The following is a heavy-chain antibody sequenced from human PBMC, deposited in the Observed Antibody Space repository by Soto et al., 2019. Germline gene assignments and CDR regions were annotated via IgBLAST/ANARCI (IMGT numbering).Heavy chain of an antibody. V-gene: IGHV3-30*18. CDR1: GFTFSSYG. Sequence: GGSLRLSCAASGFTFSSYGMHWVRQAPGKGLEWVAVISYDGSNKYYADSVKGRFTISRDNSKNTLYLQMNSLRAEDTAVYYCAKGLGSCSSTSCYYYYGMDVWGQGTTVTVSS. D-gene: IGHD2-2*01. CDR2: ISYDGSNK. J-gene: IGHJ6*02. CDR3: AKGLGSCSSTSCYYYYGMDV.